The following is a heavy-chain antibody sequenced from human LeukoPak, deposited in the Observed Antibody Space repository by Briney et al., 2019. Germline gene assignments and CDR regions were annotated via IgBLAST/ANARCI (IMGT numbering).Heavy chain of an antibody. CDR3: AGYGSGSYHKAFDY. Sequence: PSETLSLTCSVSGGSISSDYWAWIRQPPGKGLELVAYVHSSGNTSYNPSRKSRVTISIDTSKNQFSLKLNSVTAADTAVYYCAGYGSGSYHKAFDYWGQGTLVTVSS. CDR2: VHSSGNT. CDR1: GGSISSDY. V-gene: IGHV4-59*01. D-gene: IGHD3-10*01. J-gene: IGHJ4*02.